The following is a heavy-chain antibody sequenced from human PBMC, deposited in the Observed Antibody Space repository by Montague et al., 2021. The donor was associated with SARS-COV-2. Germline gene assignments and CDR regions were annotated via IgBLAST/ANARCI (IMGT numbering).Heavy chain of an antibody. CDR3: ARGRDSGTYFGTKYYFQYGLDV. CDR2: VDRSGTA. J-gene: IGHJ6*02. Sequence: SETLSLTCDFSDGSVSAYFWSWVRQLPGKGLEWIGQVDRSGTAHYSPSLQGRLTLSVDTSNNQVSLNLTSVTATDTATYYCARGRDSGTYFGTKYYFQYGLDVGGQGTTGTVSS. CDR1: DGSVSAYF. V-gene: IGHV4-34*01. D-gene: IGHD3-10*01.